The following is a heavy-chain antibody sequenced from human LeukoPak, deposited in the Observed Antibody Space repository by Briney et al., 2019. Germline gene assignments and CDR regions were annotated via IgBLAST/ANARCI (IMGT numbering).Heavy chain of an antibody. V-gene: IGHV1-69*04. D-gene: IGHD3-22*01. CDR3: ASHYDSSGYYDY. CDR2: IIPILGIA. CDR1: GGTFSSYA. J-gene: IGHJ4*02. Sequence: ASVKASCKASGGTFSSYAISWVRQAPGQGLEWMGRIIPILGIANYAQKFQGRVTITADKSTSTAYVELSSLRSEDTAVYYCASHYDSSGYYDYWGQGTLVTVSS.